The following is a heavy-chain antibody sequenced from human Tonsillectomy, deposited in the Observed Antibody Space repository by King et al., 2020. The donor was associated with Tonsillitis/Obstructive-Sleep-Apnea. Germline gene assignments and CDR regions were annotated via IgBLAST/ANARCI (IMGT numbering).Heavy chain of an antibody. V-gene: IGHV3-48*02. CDR3: ARDIGGNGGYYYYYMDV. CDR1: GFTFSSYS. Sequence: VQLVESGGGLVQPGGSLRLSCAASGFTFSSYSMNWVRQAPGKGLEWVSYISSISSTIYDAASLKGRFPNSRDKAKTSLYLQMNSLRDEDTAVYYCARDIGGNGGYYYYYMDVGGKGTTVTVSS. D-gene: IGHD3-16*01. CDR2: ISSISSTI. J-gene: IGHJ6*03.